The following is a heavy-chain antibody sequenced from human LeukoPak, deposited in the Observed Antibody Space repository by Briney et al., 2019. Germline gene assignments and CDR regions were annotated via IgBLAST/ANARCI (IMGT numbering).Heavy chain of an antibody. D-gene: IGHD2-15*01. V-gene: IGHV4-59*01. CDR1: GGSISSYY. J-gene: IGHJ4*02. Sequence: SETLSLTCTVSGGSISSYYWSWIRQPPGKGLEWIGYIYYSGSTNYNPSLKSRVTISVDTSKNQFSLKLSSVTAADTAVYYCARCLSSGGSCYSMAIDYWGQGTLVTVSS. CDR3: ARCLSSGGSCYSMAIDY. CDR2: IYYSGST.